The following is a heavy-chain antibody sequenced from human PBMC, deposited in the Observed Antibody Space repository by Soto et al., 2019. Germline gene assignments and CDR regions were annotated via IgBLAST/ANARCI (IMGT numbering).Heavy chain of an antibody. CDR1: GGSISGYY. Sequence: PSETLSLTCSVSGGSISGYYWSWIHQAPGKGLEWIGYVYDTGSTSYNPSLQSRVTISVDTSKKQFSLSLRLVTAADTAVYFCARSIAVPSSHIDHWGQGTRVTVSS. CDR2: VYDTGST. CDR3: ARSIAVPSSHIDH. V-gene: IGHV4-59*01. D-gene: IGHD6-6*01. J-gene: IGHJ4*02.